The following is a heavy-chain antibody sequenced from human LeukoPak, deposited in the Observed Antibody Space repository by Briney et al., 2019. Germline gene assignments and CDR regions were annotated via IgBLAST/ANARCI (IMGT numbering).Heavy chain of an antibody. V-gene: IGHV3-74*01. J-gene: IGHJ3*02. CDR3: ARGKYMRDAFDI. CDR1: GFTFSSYW. Sequence: GGSLRLSCAASGFTFSSYWMHWVRQAPGKGLVWVSRINTDGSSTSYADSVKGRFTISRDNAKNTLYLQMNSLRAEDTAVYYCARGKYMRDAFDIWGQGTMVTVSS. CDR2: INTDGSST. D-gene: IGHD2/OR15-2a*01.